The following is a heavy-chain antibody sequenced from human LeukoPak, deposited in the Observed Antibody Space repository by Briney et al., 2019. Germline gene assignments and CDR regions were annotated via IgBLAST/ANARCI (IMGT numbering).Heavy chain of an antibody. Sequence: SETPSLTCTVSGGSISSYYWSWIRQPPEKGLEWIGYIYYSGSTNYNPSLKSRVTISVDTSKNQFSLKLSSVTAADTAVYYCAREDGYNLSFDYWGQGTLVTVSS. CDR1: GGSISSYY. CDR2: IYYSGST. D-gene: IGHD5-24*01. J-gene: IGHJ4*02. V-gene: IGHV4-59*01. CDR3: AREDGYNLSFDY.